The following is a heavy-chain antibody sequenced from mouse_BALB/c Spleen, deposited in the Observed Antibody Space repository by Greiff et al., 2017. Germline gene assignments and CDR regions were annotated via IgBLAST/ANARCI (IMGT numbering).Heavy chain of an antibody. CDR2: SRNKANDYTT. J-gene: IGHJ1*01. D-gene: IGHD2-14*01. CDR3: AREYYRYDDWYFDV. V-gene: IGHV7-1*02. Sequence: EVKLVESGGGLVQPGGSLRLSCATSGFTFSDFYMEWVRQPPGKRLEWIAASRNKANDYTTEYSASVKGRFIVSRDTSQSILYLQMNALRAEDTAIYYCAREYYRYDDWYFDVWGAGTTVTVSS. CDR1: GFTFSDFY.